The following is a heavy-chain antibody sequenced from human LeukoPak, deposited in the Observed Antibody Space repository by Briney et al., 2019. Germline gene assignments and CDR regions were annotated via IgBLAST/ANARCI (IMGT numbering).Heavy chain of an antibody. CDR2: TNWDGAST. V-gene: IGHV3-20*04. D-gene: IGHD2-2*01. J-gene: IGHJ6*03. CDR3: GRVYCSTTSCYDSYDYYMDV. Sequence: GGSLRLSCAASGFRFDDYGMSWVRHVPGKGLEWVSGTNWDGASTGYADSVKGRFTISRGNVKNFLYLQMNSLRVEDTALYFCGRVYCSTTSCYDSYDYYMDVWGKGTTVTVSS. CDR1: GFRFDDYG.